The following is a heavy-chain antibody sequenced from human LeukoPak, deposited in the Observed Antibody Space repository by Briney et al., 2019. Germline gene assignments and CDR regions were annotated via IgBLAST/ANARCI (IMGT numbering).Heavy chain of an antibody. CDR1: GGSISSGDYY. J-gene: IGHJ6*03. CDR2: IYYSGST. V-gene: IGHV4-30-4*08. D-gene: IGHD2-2*02. Sequence: VKPSQTLSLTCTVSGGSISSGDYYWSWTRQPPGKGLEWIGYIYYSGSTYYNPSLKSRVTISVDTSKNQFSLKLSSVTAADTAVYYCARVVLGVVVPAAIWGDSFYYYYMDVWGKGTTVTVSS. CDR3: ARVVLGVVVPAAIWGDSFYYYYMDV.